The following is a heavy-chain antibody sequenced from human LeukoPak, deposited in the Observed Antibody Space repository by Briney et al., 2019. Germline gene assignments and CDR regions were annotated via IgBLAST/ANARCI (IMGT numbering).Heavy chain of an antibody. CDR3: ARDGSSSWYDYFDY. J-gene: IGHJ4*02. D-gene: IGHD6-13*01. V-gene: IGHV1-18*01. Sequence: GASVKVSCKASGYTFTSYDINWVRQATGQGLEWMGWISAYNGNTNYAQKLQGRVTMTTDTSTSTAYMELRSLRSDDTAVYYCARDGSSSWYDYFDYWGQGTLVTVSS. CDR2: ISAYNGNT. CDR1: GYTFTSYD.